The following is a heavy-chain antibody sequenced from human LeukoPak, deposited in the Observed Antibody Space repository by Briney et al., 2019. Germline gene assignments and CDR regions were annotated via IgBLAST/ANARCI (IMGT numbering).Heavy chain of an antibody. D-gene: IGHD5-12*01. Sequence: GGSLRLSCAASGFTFSSYGMHWVRQAPGKGLEWVAFIRYDGGNKYYADSVKGRFTISRDNSKNTLYLQMNSLRAEDTAVYYCAKDWGYSGYDRGYWGQGTLVTVSS. J-gene: IGHJ4*02. CDR2: IRYDGGNK. V-gene: IGHV3-30*02. CDR3: AKDWGYSGYDRGY. CDR1: GFTFSSYG.